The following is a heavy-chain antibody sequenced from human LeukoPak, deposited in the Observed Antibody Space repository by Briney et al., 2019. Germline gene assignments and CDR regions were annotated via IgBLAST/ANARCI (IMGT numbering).Heavy chain of an antibody. D-gene: IGHD7-27*01. CDR3: TRRERENWGSSVY. J-gene: IGHJ4*02. Sequence: YGGTTENAASVQGRFTISRDDSKSIAYLQMNSLKTEDTAVYYCTRRERENWGSSVYWGQGTLVTVSS. CDR2: YGGTT. V-gene: IGHV3-49*02.